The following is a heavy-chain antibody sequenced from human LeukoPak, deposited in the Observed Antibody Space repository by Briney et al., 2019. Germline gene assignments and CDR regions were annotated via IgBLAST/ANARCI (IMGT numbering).Heavy chain of an antibody. CDR1: GFTFSNYG. V-gene: IGHV3-30*02. J-gene: IGHJ4*02. CDR2: IQYDGRYT. D-gene: IGHD1-26*01. CDR3: ARDDKWSFDH. Sequence: GGSLRLSCAASGFTFSNYGMHWVRHPPGKGLEWVAFIQYDGRYTCYADTVEGRLTISRDNSKNTLYLQMNSVRPEDTAVYYCARDDKWSFDHWGQGTLATVSS.